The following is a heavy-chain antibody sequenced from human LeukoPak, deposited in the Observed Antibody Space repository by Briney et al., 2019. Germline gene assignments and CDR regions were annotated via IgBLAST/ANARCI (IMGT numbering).Heavy chain of an antibody. J-gene: IGHJ4*02. Sequence: SETLSLTCTVSGGSISSDYWGWIRQPAGKGLEWIGRIYTSGSTNYNPSLKSRVTMSVDTSKNQFSLKLSSVTAADTAVYYCARGGLGVNYYESSGHYYFDYWGQGPLVSVSS. CDR1: GGSISSDY. CDR3: ARGGLGVNYYESSGHYYFDY. V-gene: IGHV4-4*07. CDR2: IYTSGST. D-gene: IGHD3-22*01.